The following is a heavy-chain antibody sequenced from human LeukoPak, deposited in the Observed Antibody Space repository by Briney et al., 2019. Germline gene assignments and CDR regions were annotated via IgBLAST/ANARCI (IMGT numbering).Heavy chain of an antibody. Sequence: HPGGSLRLSCAASGFTFSNYAMSWVRQAPGKGLEWVSSISNNGVITYNADSVKGRLTISRDNSKNTLNLQMNSLRVEDTAVYYCAKDLTLGGSGPFDHWGQGTLVTVSS. CDR3: AKDLTLGGSGPFDH. CDR1: GFTFSNYA. CDR2: ISNNGVIT. J-gene: IGHJ4*02. D-gene: IGHD3-16*01. V-gene: IGHV3-23*01.